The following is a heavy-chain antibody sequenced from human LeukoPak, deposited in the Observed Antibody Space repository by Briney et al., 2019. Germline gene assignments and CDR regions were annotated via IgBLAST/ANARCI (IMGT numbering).Heavy chain of an antibody. Sequence: SETLSLTCTVSGGSISSHYWSWIRQPPGKGLEWIGYIYYSGSTNYNPSLKSRVTISVDTSKNQFSLKLSSVTAADTAVYYCARRITMFSAFDIWGQGTMVTVSS. J-gene: IGHJ3*02. CDR1: GGSISSHY. V-gene: IGHV4-59*08. CDR3: ARRITMFSAFDI. CDR2: IYYSGST. D-gene: IGHD3-10*02.